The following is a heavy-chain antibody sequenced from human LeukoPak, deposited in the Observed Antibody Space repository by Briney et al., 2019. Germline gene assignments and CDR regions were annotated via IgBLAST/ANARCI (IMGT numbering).Heavy chain of an antibody. CDR1: GFIFSSYA. CDR3: VRDRALDY. V-gene: IGHV3-23*01. D-gene: IGHD3-16*02. CDR2: ISGSGGST. J-gene: IGHJ4*02. Sequence: GGSLRLSCAASGFIFSSYAMSWVRQAPGKGLEWVSAISGSGGSTYYADSVKGRFTISRDNAKNSLHLHMNSLRVEDTAVYYCVRDRALDYWGQGTLVTVSS.